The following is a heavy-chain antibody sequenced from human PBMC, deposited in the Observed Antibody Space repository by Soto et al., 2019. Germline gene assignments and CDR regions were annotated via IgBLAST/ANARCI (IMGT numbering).Heavy chain of an antibody. CDR3: ASRYDSSGYSSTWFDP. J-gene: IGHJ5*02. V-gene: IGHV1-69*01. CDR1: GGTFSSYA. CDR2: IIPIFGTA. D-gene: IGHD3-22*01. Sequence: QVQLVQSGAEVKKPGSSVKVSSKASGGTFSSYAISWVRQAPGQGLEWMGGIIPIFGTANYAQKFQGRVTITADESTSTAYMELSSLSSEDTAVYYCASRYDSSGYSSTWFDPWGQGTLVTVSS.